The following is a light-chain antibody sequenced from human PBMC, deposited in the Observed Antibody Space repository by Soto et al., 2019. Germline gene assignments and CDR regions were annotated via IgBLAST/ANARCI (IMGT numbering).Light chain of an antibody. CDR1: QSVSSYY. Sequence: EIVLTQSPGTLSLSPGERATLSCRASQSVSSYYLAWYQQKPGQAPRLLIYAASSRATGIPDRSSGGGSGTDFTLSISRLEPEDFSVYYCQQGGSSPWTFGQGTKVEIK. V-gene: IGKV3-20*01. J-gene: IGKJ1*01. CDR2: AAS. CDR3: QQGGSSPWT.